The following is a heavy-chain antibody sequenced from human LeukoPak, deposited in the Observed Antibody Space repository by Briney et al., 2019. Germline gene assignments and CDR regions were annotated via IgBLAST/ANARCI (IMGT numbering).Heavy chain of an antibody. J-gene: IGHJ4*02. CDR2: ISGSGGST. V-gene: IGHV3-23*01. Sequence: GRSLRLSCAASGFTFSSYAMSWVRQAPGKGLEWVSAISGSGGSTYYADSVKGRFTISRDNSKNTQYLQMNSLRAEDIAVDYWAKKGGSGCYFDYWGQKTLLTVSS. D-gene: IGHD6-19*01. CDR1: GFTFSSYA. CDR3: AKKGGSGCYFDY.